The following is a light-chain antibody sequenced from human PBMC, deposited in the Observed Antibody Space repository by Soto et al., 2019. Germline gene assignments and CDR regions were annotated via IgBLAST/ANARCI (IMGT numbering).Light chain of an antibody. CDR3: QQYGSSRT. J-gene: IGKJ1*01. CDR1: QSFSSYY. V-gene: IGKV3-20*01. Sequence: EIVLTQSPGTLSLSPGERATLSCRASQSFSSYYLAWYQQKPGQAPRLLIYDASSRATGIPDRFSGSGSGTDFTLTISRLEPEDFAVYYWQQYGSSRTFGQGTKVEIK. CDR2: DAS.